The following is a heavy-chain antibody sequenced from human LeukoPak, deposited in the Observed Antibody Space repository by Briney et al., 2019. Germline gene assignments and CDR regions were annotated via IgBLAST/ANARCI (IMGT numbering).Heavy chain of an antibody. CDR2: IIPILGIA. V-gene: IGHV1-69*04. CDR1: GGTFSSYA. J-gene: IGHJ5*02. Sequence: ASVKVSCKASGGTFSSYAISWVRQAPGQGLEWMGRIIPILGIANYAQKFQGRVTITADKSTSTAYMELSSLRSEDTAVYYCARALEIATIRNWFDPWGQGTLVTVSS. CDR3: ARALEIATIRNWFDP. D-gene: IGHD5-24*01.